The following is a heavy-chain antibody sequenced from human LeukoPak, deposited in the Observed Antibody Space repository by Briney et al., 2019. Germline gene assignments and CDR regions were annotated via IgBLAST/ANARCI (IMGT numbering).Heavy chain of an antibody. D-gene: IGHD3-16*01. V-gene: IGHV3-9*01. J-gene: IGHJ6*02. Sequence: PGRSLRLSCLVSGVMIDDYGMHWVRQAPGKGLVWVLGIIWSGTTTGYADSVKGRFTISRDSAKNSLYLQMDSLRVEDTALYYCAKDESTGGFAPGYFYGMGVWGQGTTVTVSS. CDR2: IIWSGTTT. CDR1: GVMIDDYG. CDR3: AKDESTGGFAPGYFYGMGV.